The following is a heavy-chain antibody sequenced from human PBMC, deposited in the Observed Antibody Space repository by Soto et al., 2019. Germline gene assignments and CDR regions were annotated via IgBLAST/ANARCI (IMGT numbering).Heavy chain of an antibody. V-gene: IGHV4-59*08. Sequence: PSETLSLTCTVSGGSISTYYWSWIRQPPGKGLEWIGYIYYTGSTNYNPSLKSRVTISLDTSKNQFSLKLSSVTAADTAVYYCARLNCSGGSCYSGSLDYWGQGTLVPVSS. CDR3: ARLNCSGGSCYSGSLDY. CDR2: IYYTGST. CDR1: GGSISTYY. J-gene: IGHJ4*02. D-gene: IGHD2-15*01.